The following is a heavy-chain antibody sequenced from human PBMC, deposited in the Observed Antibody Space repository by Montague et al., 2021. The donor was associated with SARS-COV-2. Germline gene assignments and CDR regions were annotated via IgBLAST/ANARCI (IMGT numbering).Heavy chain of an antibody. CDR3: ARHPSGYRSVYYLDV. CDR1: GDSISSYY. Sequence: SETLSLTCTVSGDSISSYYWTWIRQPPGEGLEWIGYLYYSGGTNSNPSLKSRVTISVDTSKNQFSLRLNSVTAADTAVYYCARHPSGYRSVYYLDVWGKGTTVTVSS. J-gene: IGHJ6*03. D-gene: IGHD1-1*01. CDR2: LYYSGGT. V-gene: IGHV4-59*01.